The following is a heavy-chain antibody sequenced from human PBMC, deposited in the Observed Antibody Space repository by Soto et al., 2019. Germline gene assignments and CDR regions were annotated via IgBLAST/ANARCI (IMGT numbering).Heavy chain of an antibody. D-gene: IGHD1-1*01. V-gene: IGHV4-34*01. J-gene: IGHJ4*02. CDR1: GGSLSGYY. CDR2: INHSGST. Sequence: QVQLQQRGAGLLRPSETLSLTCAVYGGSLSGYYWSWIRQPPGKGLEWIGEINHSGSTNYNPSLKSRVTISVDTSKNQFSLKLSSVTAADTAVYYCARGGRTTGTGANYFDYWGQGTLVTVSS. CDR3: ARGGRTTGTGANYFDY.